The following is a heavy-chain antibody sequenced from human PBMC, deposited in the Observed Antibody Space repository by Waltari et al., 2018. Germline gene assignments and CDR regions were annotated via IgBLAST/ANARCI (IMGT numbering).Heavy chain of an antibody. CDR3: VREVVPTSTIVVNWFDP. Sequence: FTSYAINWLRRAPGQGLELMGWINTNTGNPTYVQGFTGRFVFSLDTSVSTAYLQISSLKAEDTAVYYCVREVVPTSTIVVNWFDPWGQGTLVTVSS. V-gene: IGHV7-4-1*02. CDR1: FTSYA. J-gene: IGHJ5*02. CDR2: INTNTGNP. D-gene: IGHD2-2*01.